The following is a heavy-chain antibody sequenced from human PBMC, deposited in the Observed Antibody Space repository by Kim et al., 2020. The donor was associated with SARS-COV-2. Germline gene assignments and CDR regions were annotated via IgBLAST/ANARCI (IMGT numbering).Heavy chain of an antibody. Sequence: NDYNPSLKGRVTISVDTSKKQFSLRLSSVTAADAAVYYCARHLRNWYFDLWGRGTLVTVSS. CDR3: ARHLRNWYFDL. V-gene: IGHV4-39*01. J-gene: IGHJ2*01. CDR2: N.